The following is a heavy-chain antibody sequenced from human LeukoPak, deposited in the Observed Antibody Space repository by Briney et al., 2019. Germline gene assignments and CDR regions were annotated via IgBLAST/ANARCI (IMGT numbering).Heavy chain of an antibody. CDR3: TRFHGVFQEVTEKFDP. Sequence: PGGSLRLSCAASGFTFNIFEMNWVRQAPGKGLEWVSYISSSGSTIYYADSVKGRFTISRDNAKNSLYLQMNSLKTEDTAVYYCTRFHGVFQEVTEKFDPWGQGTLVTVSS. D-gene: IGHD2-21*02. J-gene: IGHJ5*02. CDR2: ISSSGSTI. CDR1: GFTFNIFE. V-gene: IGHV3-48*03.